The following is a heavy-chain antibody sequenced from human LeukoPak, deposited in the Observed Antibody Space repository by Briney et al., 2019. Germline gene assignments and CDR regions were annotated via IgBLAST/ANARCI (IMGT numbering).Heavy chain of an antibody. D-gene: IGHD2-15*01. CDR3: ARGYCSGGSCYVRRGMDV. V-gene: IGHV4-34*01. J-gene: IGHJ6*02. CDR1: GGSFSGYY. CDR2: INHSGST. Sequence: TSETLSLTCAVYGGSFSGYYWSWIRLPPGKGLEWIGEINHSGSTNYNPSLKSRVTISVDTSKNQFSLKLSSVTAADTAVYYCARGYCSGGSCYVRRGMDVWGQGTTVTVSS.